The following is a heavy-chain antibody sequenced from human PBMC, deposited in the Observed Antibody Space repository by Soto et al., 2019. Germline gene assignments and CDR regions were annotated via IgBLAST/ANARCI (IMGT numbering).Heavy chain of an antibody. J-gene: IGHJ4*02. CDR2: INAGNGNT. Sequence: QVQLVQSGAEEKKPGASVKVSCKASGYTFTSYAMHWVRQAPGQRLEWMGWINAGNGNTKYSQKFQGRVTITRDTSASTAYMELSSLRSEDTAVYYCARNGDSSGYYYPFDYWGQGTLVTVSS. D-gene: IGHD3-22*01. V-gene: IGHV1-3*05. CDR1: GYTFTSYA. CDR3: ARNGDSSGYYYPFDY.